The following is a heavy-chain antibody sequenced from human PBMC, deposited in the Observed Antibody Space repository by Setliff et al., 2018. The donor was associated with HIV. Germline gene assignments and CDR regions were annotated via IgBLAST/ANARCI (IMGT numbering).Heavy chain of an antibody. V-gene: IGHV3-21*01. CDR3: ARDVSWRVRTYIDY. CDR2: ISSSSRSK. Sequence: AGGSLRLSCEASGFTFSTYSMNWVRQAPGQGLEWVSSISSSSRSKYYADSVKGRFTISIDNAKNALYLQMNSLTAEDTAVYYCARDVSWRVRTYIDYWGQGALVTVSS. CDR1: GFTFSTYS. J-gene: IGHJ4*02. D-gene: IGHD3-3*01.